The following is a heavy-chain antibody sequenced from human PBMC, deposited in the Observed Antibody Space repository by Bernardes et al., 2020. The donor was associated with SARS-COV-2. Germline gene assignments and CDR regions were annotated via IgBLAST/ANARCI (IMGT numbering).Heavy chain of an antibody. Sequence: RGSLGLSCAASGFIFSSYGLHWVRQAPGKGLEWVAVISYDGSNKYYADSVKGRFTISRDNSKNTLYLQMNSLRAEDTAVYYCATPRGEYSYGYDYFDYWGQGTLVTVSS. CDR2: ISYDGSNK. J-gene: IGHJ4*02. V-gene: IGHV3-30*03. CDR3: ATPRGEYSYGYDYFDY. D-gene: IGHD5-18*01. CDR1: GFIFSSYG.